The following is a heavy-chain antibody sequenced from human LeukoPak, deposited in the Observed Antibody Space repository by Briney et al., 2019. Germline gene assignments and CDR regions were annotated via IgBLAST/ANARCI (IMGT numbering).Heavy chain of an antibody. V-gene: IGHV4-38-2*02. J-gene: IGHJ4*02. CDR1: GYSISSGYY. Sequence: SETLSLTCAVSGYSISSGYYWGWIRQPPGKGLEWIGYIYYSGSTNYNPSLKSRVTISVDTSKNQFSLKLSSVTAADTAVYYCARDQGAVAAYFDYWGQGTLVTVSS. D-gene: IGHD6-19*01. CDR3: ARDQGAVAAYFDY. CDR2: IYYSGST.